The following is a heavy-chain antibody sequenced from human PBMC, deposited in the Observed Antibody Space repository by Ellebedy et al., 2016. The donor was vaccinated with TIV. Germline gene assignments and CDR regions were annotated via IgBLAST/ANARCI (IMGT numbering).Heavy chain of an antibody. V-gene: IGHV3-74*01. J-gene: IGHJ3*02. CDR2: IYNDGSST. Sequence: GESLKISCAASGFTFSNYWMHWVRQAPGKGLVWVSRIYNDGSSTSYADSVEGRFTISRDNPKNTVCLQMNSLTAEDTAVYYCANGAYDIWGQGTMVTVSS. CDR1: GFTFSNYW. CDR3: ANGAYDI. D-gene: IGHD2-8*01.